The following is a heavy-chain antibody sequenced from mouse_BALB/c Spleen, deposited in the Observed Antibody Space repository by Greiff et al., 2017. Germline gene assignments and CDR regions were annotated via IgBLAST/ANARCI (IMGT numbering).Heavy chain of an antibody. CDR3: ARVPLYYGSPWYFDV. V-gene: IGHV5-6-5*01. CDR2: ISSGGST. CDR1: GFTFSSYA. Sequence: EVQRVESGGGLVKPGGSLKLSCAASGFTFSSYAMSWVRQTPEKRLEWVASISSGGSTYYPDSVKGRFTISRDNARNILYLQMSSLRSEDTAMYYCARVPLYYGSPWYFDVWGAGTTVTVSA. J-gene: IGHJ1*01. D-gene: IGHD1-1*01.